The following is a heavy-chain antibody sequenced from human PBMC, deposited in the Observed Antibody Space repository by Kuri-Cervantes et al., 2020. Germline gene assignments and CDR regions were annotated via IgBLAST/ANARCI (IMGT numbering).Heavy chain of an antibody. J-gene: IGHJ4*02. CDR1: GGSFSGYY. CDR3: ARGGYYGSGGSFDY. CDR2: INHSGSS. Sequence: SQTLSLTCGVYGGSFSGYYWNWIRQPPGKGLEWIGEINHSGSSNYNPSLKSRVTISVDTSKNQFSLKLSSVTAADTAVYYCARGGYYGSGGSFDYWGQGTLVTVSS. V-gene: IGHV4-34*01. D-gene: IGHD3-10*01.